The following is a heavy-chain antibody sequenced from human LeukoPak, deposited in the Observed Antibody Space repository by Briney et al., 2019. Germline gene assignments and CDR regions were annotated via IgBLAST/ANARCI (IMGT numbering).Heavy chain of an antibody. CDR3: GRGIQSFDP. CDR2: INPKNGDT. J-gene: IGHJ5*02. V-gene: IGHV1-2*06. Sequence: GASVKVSCKASGYTFIPYYIHGVRQAPGQGLEWMGRINPKNGDTNYAQKFQDRVTMTRHTSMSADYMEISSLTYGATAVYYCGRGIQSFDPWGQGTLVTVSS. CDR1: GYTFIPYY.